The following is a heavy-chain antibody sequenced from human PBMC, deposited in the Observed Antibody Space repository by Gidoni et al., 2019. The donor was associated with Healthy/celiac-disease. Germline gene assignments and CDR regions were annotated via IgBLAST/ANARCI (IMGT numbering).Heavy chain of an antibody. J-gene: IGHJ4*02. CDR1: GFTVSSNY. V-gene: IGHV3-53*01. CDR3: AREPYCSGGSCHDY. D-gene: IGHD2-15*01. CDR2: IYSGGST. Sequence: EVQLVESGGGLIQPGGSLRLSCAASGFTVSSNYMSWVRQAPGKGLGWVSVIYSGGSTYYADSVKGRFTISRDNSKNTLYLQMNSLRAEDTAVYYCAREPYCSGGSCHDYWGQGTLVTVSS.